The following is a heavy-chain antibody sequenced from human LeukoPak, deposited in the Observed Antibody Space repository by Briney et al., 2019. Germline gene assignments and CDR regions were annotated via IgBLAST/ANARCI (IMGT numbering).Heavy chain of an antibody. D-gene: IGHD3-9*01. J-gene: IGHJ4*02. CDR3: ARDNDDILTGYFDY. CDR1: GKTSYY. CDR2: INPSGGST. V-gene: IGHV1-46*01. Sequence: ASVKVSCKASGKTSYYMHWVRQAPGQGLEWMGIINPSGGSTNYAQKFQGRVTMTRDMSTSTVYMELSSLRSEDTAVYYCARDNDDILTGYFDYWGQGTLVTVSS.